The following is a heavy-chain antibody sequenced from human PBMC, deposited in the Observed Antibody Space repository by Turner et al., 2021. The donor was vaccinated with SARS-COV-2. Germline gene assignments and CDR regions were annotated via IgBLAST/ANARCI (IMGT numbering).Heavy chain of an antibody. D-gene: IGHD3-22*01. V-gene: IGHV3-7*01. CDR2: IKQDGSEK. J-gene: IGHJ3*02. Sequence: EVQLVESGGGLVQPGGSLRLSCAGSGFTLSNYWMSWVRQAPGKGLEWVASIKQDGSEKYYVDSVKGRFTISRDNAENSLYLQMNSLRAEDTAVYYCARDIVVFTHAFDIWGQGTMVTVSS. CDR1: GFTLSNYW. CDR3: ARDIVVFTHAFDI.